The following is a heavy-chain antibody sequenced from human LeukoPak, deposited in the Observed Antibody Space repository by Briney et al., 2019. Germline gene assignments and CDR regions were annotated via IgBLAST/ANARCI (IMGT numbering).Heavy chain of an antibody. J-gene: IGHJ4*02. Sequence: GGSLRLSCAASGFTFSSYEMNWVRQAPGKGLEWVSYISSSGSTIYYADSVKGRFTISRDNAKNSLYLQMNSLRAEDTAVYYCARVGATKLVFDYWGQGTLVTVSS. CDR1: GFTFSSYE. D-gene: IGHD1-26*01. CDR3: ARVGATKLVFDY. CDR2: ISSSGSTI. V-gene: IGHV3-48*03.